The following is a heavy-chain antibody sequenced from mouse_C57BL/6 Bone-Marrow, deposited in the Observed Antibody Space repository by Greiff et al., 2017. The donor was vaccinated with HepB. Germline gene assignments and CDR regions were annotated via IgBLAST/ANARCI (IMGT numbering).Heavy chain of an antibody. J-gene: IGHJ4*01. D-gene: IGHD1-1*01. V-gene: IGHV1-63*01. Sequence: VQLQQSGAELVRPGTSVKMSCKASGYTFTNYWIGWAKQRPGHGLEWIGDIYPGGGYTNYNEKFNGKATLTADKSSSTAFMQFSSLTSADSAIYYCARSEVYYYYYYAMYYWGQGTSVTVSS. CDR2: IYPGGGYT. CDR3: ARSEVYYYYYYAMYY. CDR1: GYTFTNYW.